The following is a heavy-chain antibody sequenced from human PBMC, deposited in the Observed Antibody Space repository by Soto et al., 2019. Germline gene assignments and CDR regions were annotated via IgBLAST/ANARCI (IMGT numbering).Heavy chain of an antibody. Sequence: EVQLVESGGGLVKPGGSLRLSCAAYGYTFRSDSMNWVRQAPGKGLEWVSSISSSSSYIYYADSVKGRFTISRDNAKNSLYLQMNSLRAEDTAVYYCARDARGGGMDVWGQGTTVTASS. CDR1: GYTFRSDS. V-gene: IGHV3-21*01. CDR2: ISSSSSYI. CDR3: ARDARGGGMDV. J-gene: IGHJ6*02. D-gene: IGHD3-16*01.